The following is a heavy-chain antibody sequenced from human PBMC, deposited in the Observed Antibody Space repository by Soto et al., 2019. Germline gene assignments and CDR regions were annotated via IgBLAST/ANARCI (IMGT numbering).Heavy chain of an antibody. V-gene: IGHV1-69*01. CDR3: ARPVEMATISRSYLFY. D-gene: IGHD5-12*01. J-gene: IGHJ4*02. Sequence: QVQLVQSGAEVKKPGSSVKVSCKASGGTFSNYAINWVRQAPGQGLEWMGGIIPIFGTGNYAQKFQGRVTITADESTSTAYVDLGGLRPEDTAVYYCARPVEMATISRSYLFYWGQGTLVTVSS. CDR1: GGTFSNYA. CDR2: IIPIFGTG.